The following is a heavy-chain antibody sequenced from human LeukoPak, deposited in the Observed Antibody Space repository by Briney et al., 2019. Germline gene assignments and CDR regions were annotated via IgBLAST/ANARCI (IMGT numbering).Heavy chain of an antibody. J-gene: IGHJ4*02. CDR3: ARGQRVGAVRPFDY. V-gene: IGHV1-69*13. D-gene: IGHD1-26*01. Sequence: SVKVSCKASGGTFSSYAISWVRQAPGQGLEWMGGIIPIFGTANYAQKFQGRVTITADESTSTAYMELSGLRSEDTAVYYCARGQRVGAVRPFDYWGQGTLVTVSS. CDR2: IIPIFGTA. CDR1: GGTFSSYA.